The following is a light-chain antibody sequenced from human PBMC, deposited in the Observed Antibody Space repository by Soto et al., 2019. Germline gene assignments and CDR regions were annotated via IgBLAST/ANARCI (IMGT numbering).Light chain of an antibody. V-gene: IGKV1-39*01. CDR1: QSISSY. CDR2: AAS. CDR3: QQSYSTPWT. J-gene: IGKJ1*01. Sequence: DIQMTHSPSSLSASVVDIFTITSRASQSISSYLNWYQQKPGKAPKLLIYAASSLQSGVPSRFSGSGSGTDFTLTISSLQPEDFATYYCQQSYSTPWTFGQGTKVDIK.